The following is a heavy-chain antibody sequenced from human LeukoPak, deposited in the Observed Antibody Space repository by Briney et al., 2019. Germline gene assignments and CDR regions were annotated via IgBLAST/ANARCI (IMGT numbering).Heavy chain of an antibody. D-gene: IGHD3-10*01. Sequence: GGSLRLSCAASGFTFSNYNMNWVRQAPGKGLEWVSSISSGGNIYYADSVKGRFTISRDNAKNSLYLQMNSLRAEDTAVYYCARDLAGHYYGSGSSFDYWGQGTLVTVSS. CDR2: ISSGGNI. J-gene: IGHJ4*02. CDR3: ARDLAGHYYGSGSSFDY. CDR1: GFTFSNYN. V-gene: IGHV3-69-1*01.